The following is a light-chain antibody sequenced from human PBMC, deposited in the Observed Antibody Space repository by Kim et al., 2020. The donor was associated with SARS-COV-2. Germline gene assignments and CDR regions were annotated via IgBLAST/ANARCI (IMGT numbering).Light chain of an antibody. CDR3: QSYDSSNHEV. V-gene: IGLV6-57*03. Sequence: KTVTISGTRSSGSIARNDVQWYQQRPGSAPTTVIYEDNQRPSGVPDRFSGSIDSSSNSASLTISGLKTEDEADYYCQSYDSSNHEVFGGGTQLTVL. CDR1: SGSIARND. CDR2: EDN. J-gene: IGLJ3*02.